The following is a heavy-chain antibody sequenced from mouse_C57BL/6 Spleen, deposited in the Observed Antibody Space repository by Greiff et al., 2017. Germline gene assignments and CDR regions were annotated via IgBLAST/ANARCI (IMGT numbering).Heavy chain of an antibody. J-gene: IGHJ2*01. CDR3: SSCCNNYDYFDY. CDR2: IDPENGGT. CDR1: GYTFTDYE. Sequence: VQLQQSGAELVRPGASVTLSCKASGYTFTDYEMHWVKQTPVHGLEWIGAIDPENGGTAYNQKFKGKAILTADKSSNTAYMELRSLTSEDSAVYYCSSCCNNYDYFDYWGQGTTLTVSS. V-gene: IGHV1-15*01. D-gene: IGHD2-5*01.